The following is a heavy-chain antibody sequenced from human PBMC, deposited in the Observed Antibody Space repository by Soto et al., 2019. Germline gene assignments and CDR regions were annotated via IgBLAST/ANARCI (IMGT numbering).Heavy chain of an antibody. V-gene: IGHV3-21*01. CDR3: ARVSWELLHDAFDI. Sequence: GGSLRLSCAASGFTFSSYSMNWVRQAPGKGLEWVSSISSSSSYIYYADSVKGRFTISRDNAKNSLYLQMNSLRAEDTAVYYCARVSWELLHDAFDIWGQGTMVTVSS. J-gene: IGHJ3*02. CDR1: GFTFSSYS. D-gene: IGHD1-26*01. CDR2: ISSSSSYI.